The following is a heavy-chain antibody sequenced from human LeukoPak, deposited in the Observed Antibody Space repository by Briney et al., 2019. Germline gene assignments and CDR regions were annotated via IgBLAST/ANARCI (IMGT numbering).Heavy chain of an antibody. CDR2: MNPNSGNT. CDR1: GYTFTSYD. J-gene: IGHJ4*02. Sequence: GASVKVSCKASGYTFTSYDINWVRQATGQGLEWMGWMNPNSGNTGYAQKFQGGVTMTRNTSISTAYMELSSLRSEDTAVYYCARGKRYGQQLVRGYYFDYWGQGTLVTVSS. V-gene: IGHV1-8*01. D-gene: IGHD6-13*01. CDR3: ARGKRYGQQLVRGYYFDY.